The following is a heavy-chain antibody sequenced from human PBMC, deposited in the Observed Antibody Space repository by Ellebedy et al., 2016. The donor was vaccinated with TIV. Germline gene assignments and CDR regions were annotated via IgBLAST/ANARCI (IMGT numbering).Heavy chain of an antibody. V-gene: IGHV1-18*01. Sequence: AASVKVSCKTSGYTFTDYAVSWVRQAPGQGLEWMGWVSPYIGHTDYNEKLQGRVTMTIDTSTTTAYMELRSLRSDDTAIYYCARRLEGSSPDAFSVWGQGTMVTVSS. J-gene: IGHJ3*01. D-gene: IGHD3-16*01. CDR1: GYTFTDYA. CDR2: VSPYIGHT. CDR3: ARRLEGSSPDAFSV.